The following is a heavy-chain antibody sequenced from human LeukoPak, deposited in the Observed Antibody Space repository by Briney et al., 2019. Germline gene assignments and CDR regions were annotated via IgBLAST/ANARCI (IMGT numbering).Heavy chain of an antibody. D-gene: IGHD2-15*01. CDR3: ARDQGIVVVALDY. Sequence: GGSLRLSCAASGFTFSSYGMHWVRQAPGKGLEWMAVIWYDGSNKYYADSVKGRFTISRDNSKNTLYLQMNSLRAEDTAVYYCARDQGIVVVALDYWGQGTLVTVSS. CDR2: IWYDGSNK. CDR1: GFTFSSYG. J-gene: IGHJ4*02. V-gene: IGHV3-33*01.